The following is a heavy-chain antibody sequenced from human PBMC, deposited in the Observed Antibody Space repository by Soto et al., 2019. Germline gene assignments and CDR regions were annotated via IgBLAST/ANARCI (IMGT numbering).Heavy chain of an antibody. V-gene: IGHV4-34*01. CDR2: INHSGST. CDR3: ARERMLVDYGSGSYYYYMDV. Sequence: SETLSLTCAVYGGSFSGYYWSWIRQPPGKGLEWIGEINHSGSTNYNPSLKSRVTISVDTSKNQFSMKLSSVTAADTAVYYCARERMLVDYGSGSYYYYMDVWGKGTTVTVSS. CDR1: GGSFSGYY. D-gene: IGHD3-10*01. J-gene: IGHJ6*03.